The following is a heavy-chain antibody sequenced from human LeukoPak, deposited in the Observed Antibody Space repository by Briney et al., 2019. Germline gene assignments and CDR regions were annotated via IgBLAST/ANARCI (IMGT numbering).Heavy chain of an antibody. V-gene: IGHV3-23*01. CDR2: ISGDGLDI. CDR1: GVTFSNSA. J-gene: IGHJ4*02. Sequence: GGSLRPSCAASGVTFSNSAMTWVRQPPGTGLEWVSAISGDGLDISHADSVKGRFTIFRDTFKRTLFLQVHSLRAEDTAVYYCAKRVGENNGPIDSWGQGTLVTVSS. D-gene: IGHD1-26*01. CDR3: AKRVGENNGPIDS.